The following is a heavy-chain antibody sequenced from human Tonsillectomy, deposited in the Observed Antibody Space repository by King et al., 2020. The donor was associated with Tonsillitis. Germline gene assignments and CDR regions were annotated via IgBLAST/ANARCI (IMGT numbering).Heavy chain of an antibody. CDR2: ISSSSSYI. CDR1: GFTFSSYS. V-gene: IGHV3-21*01. J-gene: IGHJ6*03. Sequence: DVQLVESGGGLVKPGGSLRLSCAASGFTFSSYSMNWVRQAPGKGLEWVSSISSSSSYIYYADSVKGRFTISRDNAKNSLYLQMNSLRAEDTAVYYCARDGGLGTVHYYYYMDVWGNGTTVTVSS. CDR3: ARDGGLGTVHYYYYMDV. D-gene: IGHD2-15*01.